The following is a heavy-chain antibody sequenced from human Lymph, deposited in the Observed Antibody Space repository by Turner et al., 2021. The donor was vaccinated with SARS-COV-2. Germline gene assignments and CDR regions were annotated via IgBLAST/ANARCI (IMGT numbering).Heavy chain of an antibody. J-gene: IGHJ2*01. V-gene: IGHV3-30-3*01. D-gene: IGHD6-19*01. CDR3: ARVGIAVAGMDWYFDL. Sequence: QVRRLESGGAVVQPGRSLNLSCSASGFTFSSYAMHWVRQAPGKGLEWVAVISYDGSNKYYADSVKGRFTISRDNSKNTLYLQMNSLRAEDTAVYYCARVGIAVAGMDWYFDLWGRGTLVTVSS. CDR2: ISYDGSNK. CDR1: GFTFSSYA.